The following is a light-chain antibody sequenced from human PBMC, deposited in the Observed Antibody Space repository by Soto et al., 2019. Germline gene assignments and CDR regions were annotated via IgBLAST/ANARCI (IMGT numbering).Light chain of an antibody. V-gene: IGKV1-9*01. Sequence: DIQLTQSPSFLSAAVGDRVTITCRASQDINTYLAWYQQKPGKAPKLLIFAASTLQNGVPSRFSGSGSGTEFTVTITSLQPEDFATYYCQQRKSYPITFGQGTRLEIK. CDR1: QDINTY. CDR2: AAS. CDR3: QQRKSYPIT. J-gene: IGKJ5*01.